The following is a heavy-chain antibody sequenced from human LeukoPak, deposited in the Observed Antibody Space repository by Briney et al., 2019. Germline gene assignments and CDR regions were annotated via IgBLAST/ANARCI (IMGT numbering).Heavy chain of an antibody. CDR3: ARSSRSDIRPGYPY. CDR1: GYTFTGYY. Sequence: GASVKVSCKASGYTFTGYYMHWVRQAPGQGLEWMGWINANSGGTNYAPKFQGRVTMTSDASISTAYMELSRLRSDDTAVYYCARSSRSDIRPGYPYWGQGTLVTVSP. J-gene: IGHJ4*02. V-gene: IGHV1-2*02. CDR2: INANSGGT. D-gene: IGHD3-9*01.